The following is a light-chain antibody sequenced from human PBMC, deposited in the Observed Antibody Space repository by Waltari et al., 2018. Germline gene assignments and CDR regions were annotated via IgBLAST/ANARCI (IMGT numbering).Light chain of an antibody. J-gene: IGKJ2*01. CDR1: QSVSSY. CDR3: QQRSNWPPVYT. V-gene: IGKV3-11*01. Sequence: DIVLTQSPATLSLSPGERATLSCRASQSVSSYLAWYQQKPGQAPRLPIYDASNRATGIPARFSCSGSGTDFTLTISSLEPEDFAVYFCQQRSNWPPVYTFGQGTKLDIK. CDR2: DAS.